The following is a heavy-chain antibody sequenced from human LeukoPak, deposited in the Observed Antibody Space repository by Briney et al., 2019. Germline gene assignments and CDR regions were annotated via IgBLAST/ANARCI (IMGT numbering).Heavy chain of an antibody. CDR2: ISTSSSTI. CDR1: GFTFSSYL. V-gene: IGHV3-48*04. D-gene: IGHD4-17*01. J-gene: IGHJ4*02. Sequence: GGSLRLSCAASGFTFSSYLMHWVRHAPGKGLEWVSHISTSSSTIYYADSVKGRFTISRDNAKNSLYLQMNSLRAEDTAVYYCARRHGDYFLDYWGQGTLVTVSS. CDR3: ARRHGDYFLDY.